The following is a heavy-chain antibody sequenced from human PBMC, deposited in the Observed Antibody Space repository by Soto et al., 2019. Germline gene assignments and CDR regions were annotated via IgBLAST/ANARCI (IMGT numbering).Heavy chain of an antibody. V-gene: IGHV4-31*03. Sequence: SDTLSLTCTVSGGSVSSGGYYWSWIRQHPGKGLEWIGYIYNSGSTYYNASLKSRVTISVDTSKNQFSLKLSSVTVADTAVYYCARAPRFGELWVNWLDPWGEGALVTVSS. CDR2: IYNSGST. D-gene: IGHD3-10*01. CDR3: ARAPRFGELWVNWLDP. CDR1: GGSVSSGGYY. J-gene: IGHJ5*02.